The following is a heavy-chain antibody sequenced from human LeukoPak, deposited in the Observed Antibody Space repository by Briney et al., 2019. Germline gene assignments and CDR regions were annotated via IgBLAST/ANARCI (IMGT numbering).Heavy chain of an antibody. Sequence: SETLSLTCAVYGGSFSGYYWSWIRQPPGKGLEWIGEINHSGSTNYNPSLKSRVTISVDTSKNQFSLKLSSVTAADTAVYYCARMIVVVIANWFDPWGQGTLVTVSS. V-gene: IGHV4-34*01. D-gene: IGHD2-21*01. CDR3: ARMIVVVIANWFDP. J-gene: IGHJ5*02. CDR2: INHSGST. CDR1: GGSFSGYY.